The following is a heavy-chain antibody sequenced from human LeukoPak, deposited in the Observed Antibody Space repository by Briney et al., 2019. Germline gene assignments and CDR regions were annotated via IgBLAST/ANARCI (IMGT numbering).Heavy chain of an antibody. Sequence: GGSLTLSCAASGFTFSSLEMKGVPPAPGEGRESGSYISSSGSTIYYAASVKGRFTISRDNAKNSMYLQMNSLRAEDTAVYYCAGLGITMIGGVWGKGTTVTISS. J-gene: IGHJ6*04. CDR3: AGLGITMIGGV. V-gene: IGHV3-48*03. D-gene: IGHD3-10*02. CDR1: GFTFSSLE. CDR2: ISSSGSTI.